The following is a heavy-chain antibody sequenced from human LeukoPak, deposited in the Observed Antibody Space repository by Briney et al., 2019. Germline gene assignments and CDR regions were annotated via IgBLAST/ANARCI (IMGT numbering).Heavy chain of an antibody. V-gene: IGHV3-30*04. CDR1: GFTFSTYS. D-gene: IGHD3-10*01. CDR3: ARDKFVVLWFGELDY. Sequence: GGSLRLSCAASGFTFSTYSMQWVRQAPGRGLEWLAVISYDGGSKFYTDSVKGRFTISRDNSKNTLYLQMNSLRAEDTAVYYCARDKFVVLWFGELDYWGQGTLVTVSS. J-gene: IGHJ4*02. CDR2: ISYDGGSK.